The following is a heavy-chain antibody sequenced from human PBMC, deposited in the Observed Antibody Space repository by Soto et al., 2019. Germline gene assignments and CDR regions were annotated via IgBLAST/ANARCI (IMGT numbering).Heavy chain of an antibody. CDR1: GGSITSHTHY. D-gene: IGHD4-17*01. CDR2: IYFRGTT. CDR3: ATYDYGDFYFDD. J-gene: IGHJ4*02. V-gene: IGHV4-31*03. Sequence: QVQLQESGPGLVKPSQTLSLTCTVSGGSITSHTHYWSWIRQHPGKGLEWIGNIYFRGTTYYNPTLESRVIISIATSKNQVSLRLTSVTAADTAVYFCATYDYGDFYFDDWGQGTLVYVSS.